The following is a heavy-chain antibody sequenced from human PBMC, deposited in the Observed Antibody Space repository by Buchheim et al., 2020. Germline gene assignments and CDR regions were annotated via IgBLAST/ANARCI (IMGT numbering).Heavy chain of an antibody. D-gene: IGHD3-3*01. CDR2: IKSKTDGGTT. V-gene: IGHV3-15*01. J-gene: IGHJ6*02. CDR3: TTDRLRFLADMDV. Sequence: EVQLVESGGGLVKPGGSPRLSCAASGFTFSNAWMSWVRQAPGKGLEWVGRIKSKTDGGTTDDAEPVKGRFTISRDESKKTVYLQMNSLKTEDTAVYYCTTDRLRFLADMDVWGQGTT. CDR1: GFTFSNAW.